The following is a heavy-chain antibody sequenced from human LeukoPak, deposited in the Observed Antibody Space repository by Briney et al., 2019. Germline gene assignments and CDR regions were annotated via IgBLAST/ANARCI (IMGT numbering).Heavy chain of an antibody. CDR3: ARAEVIAIFDL. CDR2: IYSGGST. CDR1: EFTVKDYY. Sequence: PGGSLRLSCAASEFTVKDYYMSWVRQAPGKGLEWVSIIYSGGSTYYADSVKGRFTISRDNSKNTLYLKMNTLKFEDTAVYYCARAEVIAIFDLWGQGTPVTVSS. V-gene: IGHV3-66*02. J-gene: IGHJ4*02. D-gene: IGHD2-21*01.